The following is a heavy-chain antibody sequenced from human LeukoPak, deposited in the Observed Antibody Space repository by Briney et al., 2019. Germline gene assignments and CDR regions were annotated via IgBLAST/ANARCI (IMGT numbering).Heavy chain of an antibody. CDR3: AKQEDIWFGELLPVDY. Sequence: NPSQTLSLTCTVSGGSISSGSYYWSWIRQPAGKGLEWIGRIYTSGSTNYNPSLKSRVTISVDTSKNQFSLKLSSVTAADTAVYYCAKQEDIWFGELLPVDYWGQRTLVTVSS. V-gene: IGHV4-61*02. J-gene: IGHJ4*02. CDR2: IYTSGST. CDR1: GGSISSGSYY. D-gene: IGHD3-10*01.